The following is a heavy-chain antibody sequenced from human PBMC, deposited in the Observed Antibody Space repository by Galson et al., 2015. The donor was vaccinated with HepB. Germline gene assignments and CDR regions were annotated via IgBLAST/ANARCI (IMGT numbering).Heavy chain of an antibody. CDR2: INQVGSEK. J-gene: IGHJ4*02. D-gene: IGHD1-7*01. CDR3: ARYRFNWNYGPFDF. V-gene: IGHV3-7*01. Sequence: LRLSCAASGFSFSSYRMSWVRQAPGKGLEWVANINQVGSEKFYVDSVKARFTISRDNANNSLYLQMNRLRAGDTAVYYCARYRFNWNYGPFDFWGQGALVTVSS. CDR1: GFSFSSYR.